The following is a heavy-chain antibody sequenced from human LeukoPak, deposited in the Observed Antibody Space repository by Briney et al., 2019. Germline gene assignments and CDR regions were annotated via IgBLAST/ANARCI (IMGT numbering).Heavy chain of an antibody. CDR1: GYTFSYYD. V-gene: IGHV1-8*01. D-gene: IGHD1-26*01. CDR3: ARAIAWGGSSYSYCYMDV. J-gene: IGHJ6*03. CDR2: INPNSGNA. Sequence: ASVKVSCKASGYTFSYYDINWVRQATGQGLEWMGWINPNSGNAGYAQKFQGRVTMTRNTSISTAYMELSSLRSEDTAVYYCARAIAWGGSSYSYCYMDVWDKGTTVTVS.